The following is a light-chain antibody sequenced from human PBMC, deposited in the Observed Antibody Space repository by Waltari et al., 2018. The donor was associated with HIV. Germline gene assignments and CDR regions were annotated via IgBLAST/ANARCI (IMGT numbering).Light chain of an antibody. J-gene: IGKJ4*01. CDR2: GAS. Sequence: EIVLTQSPGTLSLSPGERATLSCRASQSVTSSFLSWYQQKPGQAPWLLIYGASSRATGIPDRFSGGGSGTDFTLTISRLEPEDFAVYYCQQYGSSPLTFGGGTKVDIK. V-gene: IGKV3-20*01. CDR1: QSVTSSF. CDR3: QQYGSSPLT.